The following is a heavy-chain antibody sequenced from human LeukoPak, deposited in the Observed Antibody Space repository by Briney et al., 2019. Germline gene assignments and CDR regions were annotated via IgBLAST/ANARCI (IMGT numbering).Heavy chain of an antibody. CDR3: ARDPTYDSSGYYDY. V-gene: IGHV3-48*04. Sequence: GGSLRLSCAASGFTFSSYSMNWVRQAPGKGLEWVSYISSSSSTIYYADSVKGRFTISRDNAKNSLYLRMNSLRAEDTAVYYCARDPTYDSSGYYDYWGQGTLVTVSS. J-gene: IGHJ4*02. CDR2: ISSSSSTI. CDR1: GFTFSSYS. D-gene: IGHD3-22*01.